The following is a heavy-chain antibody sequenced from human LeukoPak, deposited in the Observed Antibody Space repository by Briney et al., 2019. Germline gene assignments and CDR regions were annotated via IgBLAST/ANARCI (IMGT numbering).Heavy chain of an antibody. CDR1: GGTFSSYA. J-gene: IGHJ3*02. Sequence: ASVKVSCKASGGTFSSYAISWVRQAPGQGLEWMGGIIPIFGTANYAQKFQGRVTITTDESTSTAYMELSSLRSEDTAVYYCARDFIPDSNYVQGAFDIWGQGTMVTVSS. CDR2: IIPIFGTA. CDR3: ARDFIPDSNYVQGAFDI. V-gene: IGHV1-69*05. D-gene: IGHD4-11*01.